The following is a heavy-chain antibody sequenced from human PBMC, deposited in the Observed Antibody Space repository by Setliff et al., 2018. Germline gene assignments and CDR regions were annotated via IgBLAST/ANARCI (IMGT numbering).Heavy chain of an antibody. CDR1: GFTFSIYS. D-gene: IGHD2-2*01. V-gene: IGHV3-48*01. CDR2: ISSGSNSI. J-gene: IGHJ4*02. CDR3: VRDQVWQVPHFFDY. Sequence: GGSLRLSCAASGFTFSIYSINWVRQAPGKGLEWISYISSGSNSIYYADSVKGRFTISRDNAKNSVYLQMNSLRAEDTAVYYCVRDQVWQVPHFFDYWGQGTRVTVSS.